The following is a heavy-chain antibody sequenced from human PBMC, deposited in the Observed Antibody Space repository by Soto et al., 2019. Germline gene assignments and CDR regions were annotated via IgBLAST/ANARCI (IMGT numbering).Heavy chain of an antibody. CDR1: GFTFSSYA. D-gene: IGHD1-1*01. Sequence: QVQLVESGGGVVQPGRSLRLSCAASGFTFSSYAMHWVRQAPGKGLEWVAVISYDGSNKYYADSVKGRFTISRDNSKNTLYLQMNSLRAEDTAVYYCASTYNALWGDYWGQGTLVTVSS. J-gene: IGHJ4*02. CDR2: ISYDGSNK. V-gene: IGHV3-30-3*01. CDR3: ASTYNALWGDY.